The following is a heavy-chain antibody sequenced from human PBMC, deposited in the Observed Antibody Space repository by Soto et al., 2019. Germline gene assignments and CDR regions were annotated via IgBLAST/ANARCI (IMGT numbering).Heavy chain of an antibody. V-gene: IGHV4-30-4*01. J-gene: IGHJ4*02. CDR3: VRDAEGGSYDHHDN. CDR2: IYYSGST. Sequence: QVQLQESGPGLVKASQTLSLTCTVSAGSISSGDYYWTWIRQPPGKGLEWIGYIYYSGSTYYNPSLKSRLTMSIDTSKNQFSLKLSSMTAADTAVYYCVRDAEGGSYDHHDNWGQGTLVTVSS. D-gene: IGHD5-12*01. CDR1: AGSISSGDYY.